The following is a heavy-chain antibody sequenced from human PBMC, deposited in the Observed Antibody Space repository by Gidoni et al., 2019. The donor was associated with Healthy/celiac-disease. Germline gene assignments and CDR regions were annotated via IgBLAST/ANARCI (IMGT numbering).Heavy chain of an antibody. CDR3: ASSYSSGWYFDY. D-gene: IGHD6-19*01. Sequence: EVQLVESGGCLVQPGGSLSLSCAASGFPFSSYWMSWVRQAPGKGLEWVANIKQDGSEKYYVDSVKGRFTISRDNAKNSLYLQMNSLRAEDTAVYYCASSYSSGWYFDYWGQGTLVTVSS. CDR2: IKQDGSEK. J-gene: IGHJ4*02. CDR1: GFPFSSYW. V-gene: IGHV3-7*01.